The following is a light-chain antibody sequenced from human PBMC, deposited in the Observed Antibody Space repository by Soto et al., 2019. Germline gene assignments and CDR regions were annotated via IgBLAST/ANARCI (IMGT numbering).Light chain of an antibody. CDR1: RSVSSNS. CDR3: QQFGSSPWT. V-gene: IGKV3-20*01. Sequence: EIVLTQSPGTLSLSPGESATLSCRASRSVSSNSLVWYQQKPGQAPRLLIYGASSRATGIPGRFSGSGSGTDFALTISRLGPEDFALYYCQQFGSSPWTFGQGTNVEIK. J-gene: IGKJ1*01. CDR2: GAS.